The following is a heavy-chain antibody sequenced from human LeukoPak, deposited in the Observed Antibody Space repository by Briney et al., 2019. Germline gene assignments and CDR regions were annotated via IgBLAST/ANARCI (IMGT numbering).Heavy chain of an antibody. Sequence: SETLSLTCTVSGGSISSYYWSWIRQPPGKGLEWIGYIYYSGSTNYNPSLKSRVTISVDTSKNQFSLKLSSVTAADTAVYHCARERYSSSWYIDYWGQGTLVTVSS. V-gene: IGHV4-59*01. CDR3: ARERYSSSWYIDY. J-gene: IGHJ4*02. CDR1: GGSISSYY. CDR2: IYYSGST. D-gene: IGHD6-13*01.